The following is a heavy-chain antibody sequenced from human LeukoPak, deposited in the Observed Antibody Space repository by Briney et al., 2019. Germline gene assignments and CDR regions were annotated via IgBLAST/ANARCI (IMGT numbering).Heavy chain of an antibody. D-gene: IGHD2-21*01. Sequence: SETLSLTCTVSGGSISSYYWSWIRQPPRKGLEWIGYIYYSGSTNYNPSLKSRVTISVDTSKNQFSLKLSSVTAADTAVYYCARENVVLYYFDYCGQGTLVTVSS. CDR1: GGSISSYY. CDR3: ARENVVLYYFDY. CDR2: IYYSGST. V-gene: IGHV4-59*01. J-gene: IGHJ4*02.